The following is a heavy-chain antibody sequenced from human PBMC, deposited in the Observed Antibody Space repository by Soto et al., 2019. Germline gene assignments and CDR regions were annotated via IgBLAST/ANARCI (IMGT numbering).Heavy chain of an antibody. J-gene: IGHJ5*02. Sequence: QVQLQESGPGLVKPSETLSLTCSVSGDSFSGYYWSWIRQPAGKGLEWIGRVYTTGNTDYNPSLNSRVTVSVDSSKSQFSLKLSSVTAADTAVYYCAREARETVGDGYWCDPWGQGTLVTVSS. V-gene: IGHV4-4*07. D-gene: IGHD2-21*02. CDR1: GDSFSGYY. CDR3: AREARETVGDGYWCDP. CDR2: VYTTGNT.